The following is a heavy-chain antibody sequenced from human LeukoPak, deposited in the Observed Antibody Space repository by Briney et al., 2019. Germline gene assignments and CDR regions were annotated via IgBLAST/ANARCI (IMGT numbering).Heavy chain of an antibody. Sequence: HPGRSLRLSCAATGFTFKDYGMHWVRQPPGKGLEWVSSINWNGGGTDYADSVKGRFTISRDNAKNSLYLQLSSLRPEDTALYYCAKHMRASNTYSFFGLGVWGQGTTVTVSS. CDR2: INWNGGGT. D-gene: IGHD1-26*01. V-gene: IGHV3-9*01. J-gene: IGHJ6*02. CDR3: AKHMRASNTYSFFGLGV. CDR1: GFTFKDYG.